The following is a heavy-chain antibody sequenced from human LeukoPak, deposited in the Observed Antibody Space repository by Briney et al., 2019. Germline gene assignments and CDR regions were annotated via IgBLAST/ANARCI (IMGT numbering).Heavy chain of an antibody. Sequence: GGSLRLSCAASGFTVSSNYMSWVRQAPGKGLEWVSAIYSGGSTYYADSVKGRFTISRDNSKNTLYLQMNSLRAEDTAVYYCARKGTLTYYFDYWGQGTLVTVSS. CDR3: ARKGTLTYYFDY. CDR2: IYSGGST. J-gene: IGHJ4*02. D-gene: IGHD1-7*01. V-gene: IGHV3-53*01. CDR1: GFTVSSNY.